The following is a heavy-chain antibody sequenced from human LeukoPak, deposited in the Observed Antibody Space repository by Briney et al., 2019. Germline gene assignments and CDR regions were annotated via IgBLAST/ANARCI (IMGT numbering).Heavy chain of an antibody. J-gene: IGHJ4*02. CDR1: GFTFSSYA. CDR2: ISGSGGST. Sequence: GGSLRLSCAASGFTFSSYAMSWVRQAPGKGLEWVSAISGSGGSTYHADSVKGRFTISRDNSKNTLYLQMNSLRAEDTAVYYCAKDSSDSSGHYWGQGTLVTVSS. V-gene: IGHV3-23*01. CDR3: AKDSSDSSGHY. D-gene: IGHD3-22*01.